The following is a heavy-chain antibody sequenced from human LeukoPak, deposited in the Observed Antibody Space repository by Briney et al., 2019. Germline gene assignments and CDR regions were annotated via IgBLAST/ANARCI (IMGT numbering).Heavy chain of an antibody. CDR2: IYYSGST. J-gene: IGHJ4*02. D-gene: IGHD3-10*01. CDR1: GGSISSYY. Sequence: SETLSLTCTVSGGSISSYYWSWIRQPPGKGLEWIGYIYYSGSTNYNPSLKSRVTISVDTSKNQFSLKLSSVTAADTAVYYCARGEEFDYFDYWGQGTLVTVSS. CDR3: ARGEEFDYFDY. V-gene: IGHV4-59*08.